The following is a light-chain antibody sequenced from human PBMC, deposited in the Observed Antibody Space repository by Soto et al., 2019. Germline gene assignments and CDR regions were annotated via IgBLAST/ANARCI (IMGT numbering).Light chain of an antibody. CDR2: DAS. CDR1: QSISSW. V-gene: IGKV1-5*01. Sequence: DIDMTQSLSTLSASVGDRVTITCLASQSISSWLAWYQQKPGKDPKILIYDASSLESGVQSRFRGSGSGTEFTLTISSLQPDDFATYYRQQYNSYWTFGQGKKVDIK. J-gene: IGKJ1*01. CDR3: QQYNSYWT.